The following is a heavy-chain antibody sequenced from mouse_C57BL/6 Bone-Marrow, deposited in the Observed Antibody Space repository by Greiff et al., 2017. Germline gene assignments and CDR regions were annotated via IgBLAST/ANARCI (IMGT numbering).Heavy chain of an antibody. CDR1: GYTFTSYW. J-gene: IGHJ1*03. V-gene: IGHV1-64*01. D-gene: IGHD1-1*01. Sequence: QVQLQHPGAELVKPGASVKLSCKASGYTFTSYWMHWVKQRPGQGLEWIGMIHPNSGTTNYDEKFKGKATLTVDKSSSTAYMQLSSLTSEDSAVYYCARSGIYYCGSWGYFDVWGTGTTVTVSS. CDR3: ARSGIYYCGSWGYFDV. CDR2: IHPNSGTT.